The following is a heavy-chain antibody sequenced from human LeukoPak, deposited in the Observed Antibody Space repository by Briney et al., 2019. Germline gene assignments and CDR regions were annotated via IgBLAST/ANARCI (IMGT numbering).Heavy chain of an antibody. CDR1: GFTFSNYA. CDR2: IKQDGSEK. Sequence: PGGSLRLSCAASGFTFSNYAMRWVRQAPGKGLEWVANIKQDGSEKNYVDSVKGRFTISRDNAKNSLYLQMNSLRAEDTAVYYCASGLELDYWGQGTLVTVSS. V-gene: IGHV3-7*03. CDR3: ASGLELDY. J-gene: IGHJ4*02.